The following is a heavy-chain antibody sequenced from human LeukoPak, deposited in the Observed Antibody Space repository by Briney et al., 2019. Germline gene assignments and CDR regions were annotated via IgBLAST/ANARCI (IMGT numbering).Heavy chain of an antibody. CDR2: INHSGST. D-gene: IGHD3-22*01. CDR3: ARGSGYDSSGYYLD. J-gene: IGHJ4*02. V-gene: IGHV4-34*01. Sequence: SETLSLTCTVYGGSFSGYYWSWIRQPPGKGLEWIGEINHSGSTNYNPSLKSRVTISVDTSKNQFSLKLSSVTAADTAVYYCARGSGYDSSGYYLDWGQGTLVTVSS. CDR1: GGSFSGYY.